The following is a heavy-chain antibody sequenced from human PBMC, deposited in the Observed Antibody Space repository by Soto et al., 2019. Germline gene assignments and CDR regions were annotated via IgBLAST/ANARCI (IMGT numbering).Heavy chain of an antibody. V-gene: IGHV3-30*18. CDR1: GFTFSSYG. D-gene: IGHD6-13*01. CDR3: AKVIEYGSSWFFDY. CDR2: ISYDGSNK. Sequence: GGSLRLSCAASGFTFSSYGMHWVRQAPGKGLEWVAVISYDGSNKYYADSVKGRFTISRDNSKNTLYLQMNSLRAEDTAVYYCAKVIEYGSSWFFDYWGQGTLVTVSS. J-gene: IGHJ4*02.